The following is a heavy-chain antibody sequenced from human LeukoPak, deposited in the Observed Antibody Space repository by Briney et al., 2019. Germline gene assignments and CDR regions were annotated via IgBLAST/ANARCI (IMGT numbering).Heavy chain of an antibody. D-gene: IGHD6-19*01. CDR3: ARHFPGVAVAGYYFDY. Sequence: SETLSLTCNVSGASISSNYWSWIRQPPGRGLESIGSIYYSGSTYYNPSLKSRVTISVDTSKNQFSLKLSSVTAADTAVYYCARHFPGVAVAGYYFDYWGQGTLVTVSS. V-gene: IGHV4-59*05. CDR2: IYYSGST. J-gene: IGHJ4*02. CDR1: GASISSNY.